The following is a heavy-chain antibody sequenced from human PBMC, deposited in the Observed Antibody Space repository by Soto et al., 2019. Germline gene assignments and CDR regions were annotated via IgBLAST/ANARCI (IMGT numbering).Heavy chain of an antibody. CDR2: IDPSDSQT. V-gene: IGHV5-10-1*01. Sequence: GESLKISCNGSGYSFAGYWITWVRQKPGKGLEWMGRIDPSDSQTYYSPSFRGHVTISVTKSITTVFLQWSSLRASDTAMYYCARQIYDSDTGPNFQYYFESWRQGPPVTFSS. J-gene: IGHJ4*02. CDR1: GYSFAGYW. D-gene: IGHD3-22*01. CDR3: ARQIYDSDTGPNFQYYFES.